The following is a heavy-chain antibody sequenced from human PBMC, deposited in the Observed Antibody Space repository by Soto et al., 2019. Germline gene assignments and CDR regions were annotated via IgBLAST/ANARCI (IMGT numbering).Heavy chain of an antibody. D-gene: IGHD4-17*01. CDR3: AKKRDVGTTVTLFDY. V-gene: IGHV3-23*01. CDR2: ISGSGGST. Sequence: VQLLESGGGLVQPGGSLRLSCAASGFTFSSYAMSWVRQAPGKGLELVSAISGSGGSTYYADSVKGRFTISRDNSTNTLYLQMNSLRAEDTAVYYCAKKRDVGTTVTLFDYWGQGTLVTVSS. J-gene: IGHJ4*02. CDR1: GFTFSSYA.